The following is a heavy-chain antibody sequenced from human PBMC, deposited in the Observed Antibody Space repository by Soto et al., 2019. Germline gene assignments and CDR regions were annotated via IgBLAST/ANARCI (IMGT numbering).Heavy chain of an antibody. V-gene: IGHV3-23*01. CDR2: ISGSGGST. CDR3: AKAAFSGSPFPPGSYYYYGMDV. D-gene: IGHD1-26*01. J-gene: IGHJ6*02. CDR1: GFTFSSYA. Sequence: GGSLRLSCAASGFTFSSYAMSWVRQAPGKGLEWVSAISGSGGSTYYADSVKGRFTISRDNSKNTLYLQMNSLRAEDTAVYYCAKAAFSGSPFPPGSYYYYGMDVWGQGTTVTVSS.